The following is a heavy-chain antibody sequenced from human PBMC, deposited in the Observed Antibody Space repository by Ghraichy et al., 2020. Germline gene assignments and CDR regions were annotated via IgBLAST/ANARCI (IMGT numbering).Heavy chain of an antibody. Sequence: GGSLRLSCSASGFIFSIYAVSWVRQAPGKGLEWISSISGSGATINSADSVKGRFVISRDNSKNTLFLQMNSLSVEDTAVYYGATLGRRLLVRDAVYVWGQGTMVTVSS. D-gene: IGHD3-22*01. CDR3: ATLGRRLLVRDAVYV. CDR2: ISGSGATI. V-gene: IGHV3-23*01. J-gene: IGHJ3*01. CDR1: GFIFSIYA.